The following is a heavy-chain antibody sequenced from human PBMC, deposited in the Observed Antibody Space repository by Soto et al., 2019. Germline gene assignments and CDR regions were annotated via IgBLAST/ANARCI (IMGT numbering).Heavy chain of an antibody. J-gene: IGHJ3*02. V-gene: IGHV1-69*12. D-gene: IGHD3-10*01. CDR2: IIPIFGTA. CDR3: ARELRRGIFGAGAFDI. CDR1: GGTFSSYA. Sequence: QVQLVQSGAEVKKPGSSVKVSCKASGGTFSSYAISWVRQAPGQGLEWMGGIIPIFGTANYAQKFQVRVTITADESTSTAYMELSSLRSEDTAVYYCARELRRGIFGAGAFDIWGQGTMVTVSS.